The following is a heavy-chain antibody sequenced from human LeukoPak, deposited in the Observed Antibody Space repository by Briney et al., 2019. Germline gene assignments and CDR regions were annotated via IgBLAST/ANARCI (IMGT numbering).Heavy chain of an antibody. Sequence: EASVKVSCKASGYTFTGYYMHWVRQAPGQGLEWMGWINPNSGGTNYAQKFQGRVTMTRDTSISTAYLELSRLRSDDTAVYYCAREPIAARLRYCYYGMDVWGQGTTVTVSS. CDR2: INPNSGGT. CDR1: GYTFTGYY. CDR3: AREPIAARLRYCYYGMDV. J-gene: IGHJ6*02. D-gene: IGHD6-6*01. V-gene: IGHV1-2*02.